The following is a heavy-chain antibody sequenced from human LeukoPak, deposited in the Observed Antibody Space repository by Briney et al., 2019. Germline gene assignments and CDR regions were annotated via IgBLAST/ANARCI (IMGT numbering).Heavy chain of an antibody. Sequence: SETLSLTFAVYGGSFSGYYWSWIRQPPGKGLEWIGYIYYSGGSNYNPSLKSRVTISVDTSKNQFSLKLSSVTAADTALYYCARLRNRYDTSGYYPFDYWGQGTLVTVSS. CDR3: ARLRNRYDTSGYYPFDY. D-gene: IGHD3-22*01. CDR1: GGSFSGYY. J-gene: IGHJ4*02. V-gene: IGHV4-59*08. CDR2: IYYSGGS.